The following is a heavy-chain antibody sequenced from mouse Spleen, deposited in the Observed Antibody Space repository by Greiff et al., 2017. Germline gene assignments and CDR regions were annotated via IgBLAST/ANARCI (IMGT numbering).Heavy chain of an antibody. V-gene: IGHV1S56*01. CDR3: ARPVYYGSSLFDY. D-gene: IGHD1-1*01. J-gene: IGHJ2*01. CDR2: IFPGDGST. Sequence: QVQLQQSGAELARPGASVKMSCKASGYTFTSYDINWVRQRPEQGLEWIGWIFPGDGSTKYNEKFKGKATLTTDKSSSIAYMQLSRLTSEDSAVYFCARPVYYGSSLFDYWGQGTTLTVSS. CDR1: GYTFTSYD.